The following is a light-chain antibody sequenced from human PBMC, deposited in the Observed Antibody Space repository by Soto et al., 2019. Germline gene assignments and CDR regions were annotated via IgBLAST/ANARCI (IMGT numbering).Light chain of an antibody. V-gene: IGKV3D-20*02. CDR3: QQRSNWPLGT. CDR1: QSVPSTY. CDR2: GTS. Sequence: VLSQSPGRLSLSPGERATLSCRASQSVPSTYFAWYQQKSGQPPRLLISGTSNRATGIPDRFSGSGSGRDFTLTISRLEPEDFAVYFCQQRSNWPLGTFGQGTKVDIK. J-gene: IGKJ1*01.